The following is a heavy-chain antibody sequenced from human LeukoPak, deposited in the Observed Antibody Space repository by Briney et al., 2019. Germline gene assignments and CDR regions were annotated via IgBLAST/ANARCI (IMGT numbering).Heavy chain of an antibody. CDR2: IYYTGST. CDR1: GDSISTSSYY. J-gene: IGHJ4*02. D-gene: IGHD3-22*01. CDR3: ARVSHYNYYDSSTPPVY. Sequence: PSETLSLTCTVSGDSISTSSYYWGWIRQPPGKGLEWIGSIYYTGSTYYNPSLKSRVTISVDTSKNQFSLKLSSVTAADTAVYYCARVSHYNYYDSSTPPVYWGQGTLVTVSS. V-gene: IGHV4-39*07.